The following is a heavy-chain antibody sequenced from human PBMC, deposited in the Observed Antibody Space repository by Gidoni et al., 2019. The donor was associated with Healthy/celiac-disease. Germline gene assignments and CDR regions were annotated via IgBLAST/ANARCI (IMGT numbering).Heavy chain of an antibody. Sequence: EVQLVESGGGLVQPGGSLRLSCSASGFTFSSYAMHWVRQAPGKGLEYVSAIRSNGGSTYYADSVKGRFTISRDNSKNTLYLQMSSLRAEDTAVYYCVKVGYYGSGSYYIDAFDIWGQGTMVTVSS. CDR3: VKVGYYGSGSYYIDAFDI. V-gene: IGHV3-64D*06. CDR1: GFTFSSYA. CDR2: IRSNGGST. J-gene: IGHJ3*02. D-gene: IGHD3-10*01.